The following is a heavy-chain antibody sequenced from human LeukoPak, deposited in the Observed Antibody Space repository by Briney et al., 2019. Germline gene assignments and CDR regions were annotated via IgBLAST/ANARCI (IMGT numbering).Heavy chain of an antibody. J-gene: IGHJ4*02. D-gene: IGHD1-26*01. CDR3: ARRKRVVGATGLWFDY. CDR1: GFTFSSYG. V-gene: IGHV3-30*03. CDR2: ISYDGSNK. Sequence: GGSLRLSCAASGFTFSSYGMHWVRQAPGKGLEWVAVISYDGSNKYYADSVKGRFTISRDNSKNTLYLQMNSLRAEDTAVYYCARRKRVVGATGLWFDYWGQGTLVTVSS.